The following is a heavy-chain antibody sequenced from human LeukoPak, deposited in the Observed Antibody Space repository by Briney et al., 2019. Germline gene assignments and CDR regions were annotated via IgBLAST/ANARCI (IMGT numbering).Heavy chain of an antibody. J-gene: IGHJ4*02. CDR1: GGSMSSYY. CDR2: IYYSGNT. V-gene: IGHV4-59*08. D-gene: IGHD2-2*01. CDR3: ARHDASWPLFDY. Sequence: SETLSLTCTVSGGSMSSYYWSWIRQPPGKGLEWIGYIYYSGNTNYNPSLKSRVTVSVDTSKNHFSLKLNSVTAADTAVYYCARHDASWPLFDYWGQGILVTVSS.